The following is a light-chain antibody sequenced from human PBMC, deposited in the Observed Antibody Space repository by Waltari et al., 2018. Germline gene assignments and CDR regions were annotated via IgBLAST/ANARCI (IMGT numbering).Light chain of an antibody. J-gene: IGKJ1*01. V-gene: IGKV1-27*01. CDR2: AAS. CDR3: QKYNSAPPWT. Sequence: DIQMTQSPSSLSASVGYRVTITCRASQGISNYLAWYQQKPGKVPKRLIYAASTLQSGVPSRFSGSGSGTDFTLTISSLQPEDVATYYCQKYNSAPPWTFGQGTKVEIK. CDR1: QGISNY.